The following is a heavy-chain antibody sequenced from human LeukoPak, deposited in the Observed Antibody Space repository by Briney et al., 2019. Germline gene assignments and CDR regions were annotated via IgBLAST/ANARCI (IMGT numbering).Heavy chain of an antibody. CDR2: MHPGSGDT. Sequence: ASVKVSCKASGYSFTAYYIHWVRQAPGQGLELMGWMHPGSGDTNYAQNFQGRVTWTRDTSINTAYMELSGLTPDDTAMYYCARLPTGVAGTVDFWGQGTPVTVSS. V-gene: IGHV1-2*02. J-gene: IGHJ4*02. CDR3: ARLPTGVAGTVDF. D-gene: IGHD6-19*01. CDR1: GYSFTAYY.